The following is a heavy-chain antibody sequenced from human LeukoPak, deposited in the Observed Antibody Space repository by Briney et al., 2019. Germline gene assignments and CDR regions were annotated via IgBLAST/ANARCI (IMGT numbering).Heavy chain of an antibody. CDR3: ARGSNDYVWGSYRSFFDY. Sequence: SQTLSLTCAVSGGSISSGGYSWSWIRQPPGRGLEWLGYIYHSVITYFNPSLKGRLPISVDSSKNQFSLKLTSVTPGARPGYSCARGSNDYVWGSYRSFFDYWGQGTLVTVSS. D-gene: IGHD3-16*02. V-gene: IGHV4-30-2*01. CDR1: GGSISSGGYS. CDR2: IYHSVIT. J-gene: IGHJ4*02.